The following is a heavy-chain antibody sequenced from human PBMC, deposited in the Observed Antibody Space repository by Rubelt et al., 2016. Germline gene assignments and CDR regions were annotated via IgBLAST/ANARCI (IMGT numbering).Heavy chain of an antibody. CDR2: ISAYNGNT. D-gene: IGHD4-23*01. V-gene: IGHV1-18*01. CDR1: GYTFTSYG. CDR3: ARDVGGNSVLYYFDY. Sequence: QVQLVQSGAEVKKPGASVKVSCKASGYTFTSYGISWVRQAPGQGLEWMGWISAYNGNTNYAQKLQGSVTMTTDTSTSTAYMELSSLGSDDTAVYYCARDVGGNSVLYYFDYWGQGTLVTVSS. J-gene: IGHJ4*02.